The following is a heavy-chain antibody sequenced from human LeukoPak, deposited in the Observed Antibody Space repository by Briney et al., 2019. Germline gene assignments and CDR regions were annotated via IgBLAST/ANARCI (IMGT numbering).Heavy chain of an antibody. CDR3: AKDRFGGYSSGWYYFDY. CDR2: ISPGGGTT. V-gene: IGHV3-23*01. Sequence: GGSLRLSCVVSGFSFASEAMSWVRQSPGRGLEWASSISPGGGTTYYADSVKGRFTISRDNSKNTLYVQINSLRAEDTAIYYCAKDRFGGYSSGWYYFDYWGQGTLVTVSS. D-gene: IGHD6-19*01. CDR1: GFSFASEA. J-gene: IGHJ4*02.